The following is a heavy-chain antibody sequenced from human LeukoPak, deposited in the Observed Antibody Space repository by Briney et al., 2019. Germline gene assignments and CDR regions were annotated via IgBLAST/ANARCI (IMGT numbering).Heavy chain of an antibody. V-gene: IGHV3-74*01. Sequence: GGSLRLSCAASGFTFSAYWMHWVRQVPGKGLVWVSRINNDGTATFFADSVKGRFTISRDNAKNTLYLQMNSLRAEDTALYYCARVSDISVAAYFDYWGQGTLVTVSS. CDR2: INNDGTAT. CDR3: ARVSDISVAAYFDY. CDR1: GFTFSAYW. D-gene: IGHD6-19*01. J-gene: IGHJ4*02.